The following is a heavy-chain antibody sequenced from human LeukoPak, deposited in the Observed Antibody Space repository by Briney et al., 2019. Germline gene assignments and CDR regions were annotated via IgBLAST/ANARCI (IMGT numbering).Heavy chain of an antibody. Sequence: SETLSLTCTVSGGSIINGDYYWSWIRQPPGKGLEWIGYIYHSGSAYYNPSLKSRVTISVDTSKNQFSLKLSSVTAADTAVYYCARDQIPRITIFGVVIDGNAFDIWGQGTMVTVSS. CDR2: IYHSGSA. CDR1: GGSIINGDYY. CDR3: ARDQIPRITIFGVVIDGNAFDI. D-gene: IGHD3-3*01. V-gene: IGHV4-30-2*01. J-gene: IGHJ3*02.